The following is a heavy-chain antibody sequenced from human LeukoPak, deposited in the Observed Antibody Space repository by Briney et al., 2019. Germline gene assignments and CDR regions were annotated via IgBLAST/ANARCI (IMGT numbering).Heavy chain of an antibody. Sequence: SETLSLTCAVYGGSFSPYYWSWIRQPPGKGLEWIGEINHSGSTNYNPSLKSRVTISVDTSKNQFSLRLSSVTAADTAVYYCARGGFYCGGDCYVDYWGQGTRVAVSS. D-gene: IGHD2-21*02. V-gene: IGHV4-34*01. CDR1: GGSFSPYY. CDR2: INHSGST. CDR3: ARGGFYCGGDCYVDY. J-gene: IGHJ4*02.